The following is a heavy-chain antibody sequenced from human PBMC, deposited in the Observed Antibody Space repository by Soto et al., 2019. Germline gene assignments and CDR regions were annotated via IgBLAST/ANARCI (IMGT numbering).Heavy chain of an antibody. D-gene: IGHD2-15*01. CDR1: GFTFSDHA. CDR2: ISGGGSGA. J-gene: IGHJ4*02. CDR3: AKDLWWYVH. Sequence: EVQLLESGGGLVQPGGSLRLSCEASGFTFSDHAMTWVRQAPGKGLEWVSGISGGGSGAYYADSVKGRFTISRDNSKNTLFLQMDSLRAEDTAVYYCAKDLWWYVHWCQGTRVTVSS. V-gene: IGHV3-23*01.